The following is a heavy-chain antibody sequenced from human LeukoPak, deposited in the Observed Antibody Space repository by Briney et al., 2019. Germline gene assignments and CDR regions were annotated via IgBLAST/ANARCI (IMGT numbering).Heavy chain of an antibody. Sequence: GGSLRLSCAASGFTFSRYTMNWVRQAPGKGLEWVSYISSSGNTKYYADSVRGRFTISRDNAKNSLYLQMNSLRAEDTAVYYCAREFTIFGVVFDYWGQGTLVTVSS. CDR3: AREFTIFGVVFDY. CDR1: GFTFSRYT. D-gene: IGHD3-3*01. J-gene: IGHJ4*02. V-gene: IGHV3-48*04. CDR2: ISSSGNTK.